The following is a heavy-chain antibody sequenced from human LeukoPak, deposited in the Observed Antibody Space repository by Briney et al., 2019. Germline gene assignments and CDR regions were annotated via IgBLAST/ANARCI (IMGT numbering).Heavy chain of an antibody. Sequence: ASVKVSCKASGFTFTSSAVQWVRQARGQRLEWIGWIVVGSGNTNYAQKFQERVTITRDMSTSTAYMELSSLRSEDTAVYYCAAGVQHYDFWSGYYGHYGMDVWGQGTTVTVSS. V-gene: IGHV1-58*01. CDR3: AAGVQHYDFWSGYYGHYGMDV. CDR1: GFTFTSSA. CDR2: IVVGSGNT. D-gene: IGHD3-3*01. J-gene: IGHJ6*02.